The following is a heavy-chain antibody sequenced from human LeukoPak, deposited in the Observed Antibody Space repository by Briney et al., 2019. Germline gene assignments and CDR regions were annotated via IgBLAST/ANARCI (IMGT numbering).Heavy chain of an antibody. J-gene: IGHJ6*03. CDR1: GGSISSYY. CDR3: ARVVNYDFWSGYIRESRYYYMDV. D-gene: IGHD3-3*01. V-gene: IGHV4-4*07. Sequence: TSETLSLTCTVSGGSISSYYWSWIRQPAGKGLEWIGRIYTSGSTNYNPSLKSRVTMSVDTSKNQFSLKLSSVTAADTAVYYCARVVNYDFWSGYIRESRYYYMDVWGKGTTVTVSS. CDR2: IYTSGST.